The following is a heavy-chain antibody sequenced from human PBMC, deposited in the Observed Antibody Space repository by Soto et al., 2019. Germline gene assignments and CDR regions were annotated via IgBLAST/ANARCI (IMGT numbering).Heavy chain of an antibody. CDR2: LYSGGST. V-gene: IGHV3-66*01. J-gene: IGHJ4*02. CDR1: GITVSSKF. Sequence: EVQLVESGGGLAQPGGSLRLSCAVSGITVSSKFMSWVRQAPGKGLEWVSFLYSGGSTYYADSVKGRFTISRDDSENTLFLQMNSLRAEDTAVYYCASRPGVLVPPEVYALDYWGPGTLVTVSS. D-gene: IGHD2-8*01. CDR3: ASRPGVLVPPEVYALDY.